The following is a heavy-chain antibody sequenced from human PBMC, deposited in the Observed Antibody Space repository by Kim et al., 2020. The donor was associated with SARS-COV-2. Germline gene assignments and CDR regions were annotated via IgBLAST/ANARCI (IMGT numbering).Heavy chain of an antibody. J-gene: IGHJ6*02. Sequence: GGSRRLSCAASGFTFSSYGMHWVRQAPGKGLEGVAVIWKDGSNKYYADSVKGRFTISRDNSKNTLYLQMNSLRAEDTAVYYCAKGYTWDYSNYYYYYGMDVWGQGTTVTVSS. D-gene: IGHD4-4*01. CDR2: IWKDGSNK. V-gene: IGHV3-33*06. CDR1: GFTFSSYG. CDR3: AKGYTWDYSNYYYYYGMDV.